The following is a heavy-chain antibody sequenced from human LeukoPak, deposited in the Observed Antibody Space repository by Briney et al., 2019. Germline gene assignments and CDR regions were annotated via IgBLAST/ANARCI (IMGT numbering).Heavy chain of an antibody. CDR3: AREWVTVFGGFDY. V-gene: IGHV3-33*01. CDR1: GFTFSSYG. J-gene: IGHJ4*02. Sequence: GGSLRLSCAASGFTFSSYGMHWVRQAPGKGLEWVAVIWYDGSNKYYADSVKGRFTISRDNPKNTLYLQMDSLRVEDTAVYYCAREWVTVFGGFDYWGQGTLVTVFS. D-gene: IGHD3-3*01. CDR2: IWYDGSNK.